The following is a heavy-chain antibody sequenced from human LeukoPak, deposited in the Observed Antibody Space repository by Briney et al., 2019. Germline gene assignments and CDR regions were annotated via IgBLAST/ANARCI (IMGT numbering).Heavy chain of an antibody. CDR2: MNPNSGNT. D-gene: IGHD2-21*02. V-gene: IGHV1-8*03. Sequence: GALVKVSCKASGYTFTNYDINWVRQATGQGLEWMGWMNPNSGNTGYAQKFQGRVTITRNTSISTAYMELSSLRSADTAVYYCARVCSGDCYHYDAFDIWGQGTMVTVSS. CDR1: GYTFTNYD. CDR3: ARVCSGDCYHYDAFDI. J-gene: IGHJ3*02.